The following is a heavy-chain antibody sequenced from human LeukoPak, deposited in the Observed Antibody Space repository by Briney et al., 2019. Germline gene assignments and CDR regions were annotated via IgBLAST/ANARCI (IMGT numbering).Heavy chain of an antibody. Sequence: PGWSLTLSCAASGFTLRSYLMILVRQAPGKGLEGVANIKQDASEKYYVDFVKGRFTISRANDQNSLYLQLNGLRGEDTALYYCARGNREGGDWGQGTLVTVSS. D-gene: IGHD1-14*01. J-gene: IGHJ4*02. CDR1: GFTLRSYL. CDR3: ARGNREGGD. CDR2: IKQDASEK. V-gene: IGHV3-7*04.